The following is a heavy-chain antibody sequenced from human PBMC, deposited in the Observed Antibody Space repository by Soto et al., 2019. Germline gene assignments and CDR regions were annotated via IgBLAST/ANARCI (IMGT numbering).Heavy chain of an antibody. J-gene: IGHJ4*02. CDR2: ISGSGVST. V-gene: IGHV3-23*01. Sequence: EVQLLESGGGLVQPGGSLRLSCAASGFTFSSYAMSWVRQAPGKGLEWVSAISGSGVSTYYADSVKGRFTISRDNSKNTLYLQMNSLRAEDTAVYYWAKTGGWPRHFDCWGQGTLVTVSS. D-gene: IGHD3-16*01. CDR3: AKTGGWPRHFDC. CDR1: GFTFSSYA.